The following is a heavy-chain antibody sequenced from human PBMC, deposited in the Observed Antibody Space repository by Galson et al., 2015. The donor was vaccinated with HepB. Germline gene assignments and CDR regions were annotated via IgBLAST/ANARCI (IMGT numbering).Heavy chain of an antibody. D-gene: IGHD3-3*01. V-gene: IGHV4-39*01. J-gene: IGHJ4*02. CDR3: ARQESSGIDS. Sequence: ETLSLTCTVSGGSVNSNNYHWGWIRQAPGKGLEWIGIIYYTGTSTHYNPSLKSRVTVSLDTSKNQFSLKLNSVTAADTAVYYCARQESSGIDSWGQGTLVTVSS. CDR2: IYYTGTST. CDR1: GGSVNSNNYH.